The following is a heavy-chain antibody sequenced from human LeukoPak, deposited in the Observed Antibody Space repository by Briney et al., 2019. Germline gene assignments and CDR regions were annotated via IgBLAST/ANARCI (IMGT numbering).Heavy chain of an antibody. V-gene: IGHV3-23*01. CDR1: GFTFSSYA. J-gene: IGHJ4*02. D-gene: IGHD3-22*01. CDR2: ISGSGGST. Sequence: GGSLRLSCAASGFTFSSYAMTWVRQAPGKGLEWVSAISGSGGSTYYADSVKGRFTISRDNSKNTLYLQMNSLRAEGTAVYYCAKRYYYDSSGYFRYFDYWGQGTLVTVSS. CDR3: AKRYYYDSSGYFRYFDY.